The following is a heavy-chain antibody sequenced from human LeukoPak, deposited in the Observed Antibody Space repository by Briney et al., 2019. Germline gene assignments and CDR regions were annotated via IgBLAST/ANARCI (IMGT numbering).Heavy chain of an antibody. J-gene: IGHJ4*02. V-gene: IGHV3-30*18. CDR2: MSYDGSNK. D-gene: IGHD3-10*01. Sequence: GGSLRLSCAASGFTFSSYGMHWVRQAPGKGLEWVAVMSYDGSNKYYADSVKGRFTISRDNSKNTLYLQMNSLRAEDTAVYYCAKEKGVRGVIITRTLDYWGQGTLVTVSS. CDR3: AKEKGVRGVIITRTLDY. CDR1: GFTFSSYG.